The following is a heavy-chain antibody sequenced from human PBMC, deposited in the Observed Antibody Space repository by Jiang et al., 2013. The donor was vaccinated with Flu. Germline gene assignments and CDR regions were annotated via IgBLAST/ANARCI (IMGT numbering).Heavy chain of an antibody. V-gene: IGHV2-5*02. D-gene: IGHD4-17*01. CDR1: GFSLSTSGVG. Sequence: TQTLTLTCTFSGFSLSTSGVGVGWIRQPPRKALEWLALIYWDDDKRYSPSLKSRLTITKDTSKNQVVLTMTNMDPVDTATYYCAHRGYGDRSTLFDYWGQGTLVTVSS. CDR2: IYWDDDK. J-gene: IGHJ4*02. CDR3: AHRGYGDRSTLFDY.